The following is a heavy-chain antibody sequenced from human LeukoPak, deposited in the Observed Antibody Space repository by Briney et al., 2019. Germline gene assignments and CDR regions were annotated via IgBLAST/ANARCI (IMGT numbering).Heavy chain of an antibody. CDR3: ARDLTSGTALDY. Sequence: HPGRSLRLSCAASGFTFSSYAMHWVRQAPGKGLEWVAVISYDGSNKYYADSVKGRFTISRDNSKSTLYLQMNSLRAEDTAVYYCARDLTSGTALDYWGQGTLVTVSS. J-gene: IGHJ4*02. D-gene: IGHD1-26*01. CDR2: ISYDGSNK. CDR1: GFTFSSYA. V-gene: IGHV3-30-3*01.